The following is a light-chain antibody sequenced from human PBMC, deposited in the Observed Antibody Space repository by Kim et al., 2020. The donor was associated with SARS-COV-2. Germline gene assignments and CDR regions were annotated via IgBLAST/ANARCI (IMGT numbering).Light chain of an antibody. CDR2: QDS. CDR3: QAWDSSTVV. CDR1: KLGDKF. J-gene: IGLJ2*01. V-gene: IGLV3-1*01. Sequence: SYELTQPPSVSVSPGQTASITCSGDKLGDKFACWYQQKPGQCPVLVIYQDSKRPSGIPERFSGSNSGNTATLTISGTQAMVEADYYCQAWDSSTVVFGGG.